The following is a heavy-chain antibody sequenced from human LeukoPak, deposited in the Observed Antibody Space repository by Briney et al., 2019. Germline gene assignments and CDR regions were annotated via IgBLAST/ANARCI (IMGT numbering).Heavy chain of an antibody. Sequence: PGGSLRLSCAASGFTFSSYGMHWVRQAPGKGLEWVAVIPYDGSNKYYADSVKGRFTISRDNSKNTLYLQMNSLRAEDTAVYYCARRPPSGSYWLDAFDIWGQGTMVTVSS. CDR1: GFTFSSYG. CDR2: IPYDGSNK. CDR3: ARRPPSGSYWLDAFDI. V-gene: IGHV3-30*03. J-gene: IGHJ3*02. D-gene: IGHD1-26*01.